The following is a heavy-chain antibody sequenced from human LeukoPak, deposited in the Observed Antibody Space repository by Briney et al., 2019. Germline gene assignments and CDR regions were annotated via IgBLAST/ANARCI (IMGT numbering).Heavy chain of an antibody. J-gene: IGHJ4*02. CDR3: ARDRTRVNDFFDY. V-gene: IGHV3-21*01. Sequence: GGSLRLSCAASGFTFSSYSMNWVRQAPGKGLEWVSSISSSSSYIYYADSVKGRFTISRDNAKNSLYLQMNGLRAEDTAVYYCARDRTRVNDFFDYWGQGTLVTVSS. CDR1: GFTFSSYS. D-gene: IGHD1-7*01. CDR2: ISSSSSYI.